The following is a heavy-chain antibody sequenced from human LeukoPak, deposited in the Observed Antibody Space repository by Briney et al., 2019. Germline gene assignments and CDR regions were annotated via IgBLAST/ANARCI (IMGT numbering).Heavy chain of an antibody. V-gene: IGHV4-39*07. CDR3: ARVVRYFDPHYFVS. CDR1: GDSISSSTSF. CDR2: IFHRGTT. Sequence: SETLSLTCTVSGDSISSSTSFWGWVRQPPGKGLEWIGIIFHRGTTYYNPSLQSRLFLSTDTSMNTFSLRLNSVAAADTAVYYCARVVRYFDPHYFVSWSQGSLVTVSS. D-gene: IGHD3-9*01. J-gene: IGHJ4*02.